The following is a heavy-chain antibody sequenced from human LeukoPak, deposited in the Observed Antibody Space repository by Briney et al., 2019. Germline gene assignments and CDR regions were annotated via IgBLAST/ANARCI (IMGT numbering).Heavy chain of an antibody. D-gene: IGHD6-13*01. CDR3: ARDTGGWSSSWFAYAFDI. CDR2: INPNSGGT. CDR1: GYTFTGYY. Sequence: ASVKVSCKASGYTFTGYYMHWVRRAPGQGLEWMGWINPNSGGTNYAQKFQGRVTMTRDTSISTAYMELSSLRSEDTAVYYCARDTGGWSSSWFAYAFDIWGQGTMVTVSS. J-gene: IGHJ3*02. V-gene: IGHV1-2*02.